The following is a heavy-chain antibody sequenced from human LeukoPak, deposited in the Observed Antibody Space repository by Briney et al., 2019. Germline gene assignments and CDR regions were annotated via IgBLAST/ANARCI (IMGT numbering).Heavy chain of an antibody. CDR2: VNPNSGNR. Sequence: ASVKVSCKASGYTFTSYDINWVRQATGQGLEWMGWVNPNSGNRGHAQKFQGRVTLTWNTSISTAYMELSSLRSEDTAVYYCARAVNTVGGLYYMDVWGKGTTVTVSS. CDR3: ARAVNTVGGLYYMDV. V-gene: IGHV1-8*01. J-gene: IGHJ6*03. CDR1: GYTFTSYD. D-gene: IGHD3-3*01.